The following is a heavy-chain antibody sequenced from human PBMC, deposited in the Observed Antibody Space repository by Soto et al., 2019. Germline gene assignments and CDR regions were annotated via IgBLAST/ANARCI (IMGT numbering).Heavy chain of an antibody. CDR2: ILGSGYTT. D-gene: IGHD5-18*01. CDR3: AKSFMGFSYGKIDY. CDR1: GFTFSNHA. Sequence: GGSLRLSCAASGFTFSNHAMNWVRQAPGKGLEWVSSILGSGYTTYIADSLKGRFTISRDNSKNTLYLQMSSLRAEDTALYYCAKSFMGFSYGKIDYWGQGTLVTVSS. J-gene: IGHJ4*02. V-gene: IGHV3-23*01.